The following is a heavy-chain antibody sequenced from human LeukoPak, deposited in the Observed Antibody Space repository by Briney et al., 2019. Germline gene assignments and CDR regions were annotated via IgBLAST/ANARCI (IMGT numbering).Heavy chain of an antibody. J-gene: IGHJ4*02. CDR2: IYYSGST. CDR3: ARDGRITPPPSIAAAGRIS. D-gene: IGHD6-13*01. CDR1: GGSISSYY. Sequence: SETLSLTCTVSGGSISSYYWSWIRQPPGKGLEWIGYIYYSGSTNYNPSLKSRVTISVDTSKNQFSLKLSSVTAADTAVYYCARDGRITPPPSIAAAGRISWGQGTLVTVSS. V-gene: IGHV4-59*12.